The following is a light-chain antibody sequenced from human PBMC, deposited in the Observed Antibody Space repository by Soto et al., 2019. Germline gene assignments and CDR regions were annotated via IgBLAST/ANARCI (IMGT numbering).Light chain of an antibody. CDR2: AAS. V-gene: IGKV1-39*01. Sequence: DIQMTQSPSTLSASVGDRVTITCRASQNIDISLAWFQQRPGQAPKLLIYAASSLQSGVPSRFSGSGSGTDVTLTISSLQPEDFATYYCQQSYSTPPTFGQGTKVDIK. CDR1: QNIDIS. CDR3: QQSYSTPPT. J-gene: IGKJ1*01.